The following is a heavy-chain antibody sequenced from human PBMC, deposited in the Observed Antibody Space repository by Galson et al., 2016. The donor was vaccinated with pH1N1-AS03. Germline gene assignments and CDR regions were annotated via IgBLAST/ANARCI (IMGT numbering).Heavy chain of an antibody. CDR3: ARGSGDYGLDV. CDR2: IYHSGST. J-gene: IGHJ6*02. CDR1: GGSISSSGVYS. D-gene: IGHD5-12*01. V-gene: IGHV4-30-2*01. Sequence: TLSLTCAVSGGSISSSGVYSWSWIRQPPGKGLEWIGNIYHSGSTYYCPSLKSRVTISIDASQNQFSLKLTSGTAADTAVYYCARGSGDYGLDVWGQGTTVTVSS.